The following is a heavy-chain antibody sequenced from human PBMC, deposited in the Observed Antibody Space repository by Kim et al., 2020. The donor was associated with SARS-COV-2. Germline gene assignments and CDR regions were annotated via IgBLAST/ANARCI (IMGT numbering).Heavy chain of an antibody. CDR3: ARGSSMFGESLYYFDY. V-gene: IGHV1-18*01. CDR2: ISAYNGNT. CDR1: GYTFTSYG. J-gene: IGHJ4*02. Sequence: ASVKVSCKASGYTFTSYGISWVRQAPGQGLEWMGWISAYNGNTNYAQKLQGRVTMTTDTSTSTAYMELRSLRSDDTAVYYCARGSSMFGESLYYFDYWGQGTLVTVSS. D-gene: IGHD3-10*02.